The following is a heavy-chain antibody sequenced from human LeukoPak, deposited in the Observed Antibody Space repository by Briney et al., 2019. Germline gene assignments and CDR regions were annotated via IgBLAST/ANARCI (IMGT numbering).Heavy chain of an antibody. CDR1: GLTFSSYS. V-gene: IGHV3-21*01. Sequence: PGGSLRLSCAASGLTFSSYSMNRIRQAPGKGLEWVSSISSSSRYVYYAGSVKGRFTISRDDAKNSLYLQMNSLRAEDTAVYYCARDLMGASTAYFHHWGQGSLVTVSP. CDR2: ISSSSRYV. J-gene: IGHJ1*01. D-gene: IGHD1-26*01. CDR3: ARDLMGASTAYFHH.